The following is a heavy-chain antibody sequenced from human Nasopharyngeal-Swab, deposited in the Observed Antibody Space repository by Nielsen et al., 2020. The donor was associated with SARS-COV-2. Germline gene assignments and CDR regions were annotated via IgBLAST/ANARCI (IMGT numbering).Heavy chain of an antibody. CDR1: GYSISFGYF. CDR3: ARDKGFSMDV. Sequence: SETLSLTCTVSGYSISFGYFWCWIRPPPGKGLELIGSITHGGNTYYNPSLKSRVSISVDTSKNHFSLRLNSVTAADTAVYYCARDKGFSMDVWGQGTTVTVSS. J-gene: IGHJ6*02. V-gene: IGHV4-38-2*02. CDR2: ITHGGNT.